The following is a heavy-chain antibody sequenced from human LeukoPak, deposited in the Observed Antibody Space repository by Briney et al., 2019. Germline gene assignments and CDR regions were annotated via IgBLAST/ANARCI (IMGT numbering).Heavy chain of an antibody. Sequence: PSWTLSLTCAVSTGSISSSNWWSWVRQPPGKGLEWIGEIYLNGITNYNPSLKSRVTISVDKSKNQFSLKLSSVTAADTAVYYCAGPYYGSGNYPLRYWGQGTLVTVSS. CDR1: TGSISSSNW. J-gene: IGHJ4*02. CDR2: IYLNGIT. CDR3: AGPYYGSGNYPLRY. V-gene: IGHV4-4*02. D-gene: IGHD3-10*01.